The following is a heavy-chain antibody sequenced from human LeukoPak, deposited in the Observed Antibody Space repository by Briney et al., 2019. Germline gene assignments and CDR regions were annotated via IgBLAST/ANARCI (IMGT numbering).Heavy chain of an antibody. J-gene: IGHJ3*02. CDR2: ISYDGSNK. CDR1: GFTFSGYG. V-gene: IGHV3-30*03. Sequence: PGRTLRLSCAASGFTFSGYGMHWVRQAPGKGLEWVAVISYDGSNKYYADSVKGRFTISRDNSKNTLYLQMNSLRAEDTAVYYCARSFGRAAFDIWGQGTMVTVSS. CDR3: ARSFGRAAFDI. D-gene: IGHD3-10*01.